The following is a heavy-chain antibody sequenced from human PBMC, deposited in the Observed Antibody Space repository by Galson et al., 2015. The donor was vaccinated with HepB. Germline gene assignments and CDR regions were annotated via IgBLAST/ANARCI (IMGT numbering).Heavy chain of an antibody. CDR3: ARDLGYWYFDL. CDR2: INPSGGST. D-gene: IGHD7-27*01. Sequence: SVKVSCKASGYTFTCYYMHWVRQAPGQGLEWMGIINPSGGSTSYAQKFQGRVTMTRDTPTSTVYMELSSLRSEDTAVYYCARDLGYWYFDLWGRGTLVTVSS. CDR1: GYTFTCYY. V-gene: IGHV1-46*01. J-gene: IGHJ2*01.